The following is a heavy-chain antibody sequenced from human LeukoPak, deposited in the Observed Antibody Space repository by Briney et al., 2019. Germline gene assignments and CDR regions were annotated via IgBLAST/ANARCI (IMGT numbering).Heavy chain of an antibody. CDR2: MNPNSGNT. CDR1: GYTFTSYD. Sequence: GASVKVSCKASGYTFTSYDINWVRQATGQGLEWMGWMNPNSGNTGYAQKFQGRVTITRNTSISTAYMELSSLRSEDTAVYYCARLTSGYSSSWFPTAFGYYYYMDVWGKGTTVTVSS. D-gene: IGHD6-13*01. CDR3: ARLTSGYSSSWFPTAFGYYYYMDV. J-gene: IGHJ6*03. V-gene: IGHV1-8*03.